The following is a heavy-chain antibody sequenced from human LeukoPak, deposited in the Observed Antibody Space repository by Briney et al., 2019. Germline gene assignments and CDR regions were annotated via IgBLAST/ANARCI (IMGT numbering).Heavy chain of an antibody. J-gene: IGHJ5*02. V-gene: IGHV4-59*01. CDR3: VRGPYGSSISNWFDP. Sequence: SETLSLTCSVSGDSITGYSWSWIRQTPGKGLEWIGYIYYNGDTHYNPSLNSRLSMSVDTPKKQFSLNLRSVTAADTAVYYCVRGPYGSSISNWFDPWGQGLLVAVSS. D-gene: IGHD3-10*01. CDR2: IYYNGDT. CDR1: GDSITGYS.